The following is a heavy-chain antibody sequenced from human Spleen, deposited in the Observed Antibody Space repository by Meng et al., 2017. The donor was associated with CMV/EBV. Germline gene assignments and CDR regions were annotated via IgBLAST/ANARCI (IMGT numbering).Heavy chain of an antibody. CDR3: ARDRGAAMASFYYYGIDL. CDR2: ISPNRGAT. J-gene: IGHJ6*02. Sequence: ASVKVSCKASGYTFSGYYMHWVRQAPGQGLEWMGWISPNRGATNYAQRFQGRVAMTRDTSITTVYMELSSLRSDDTAVYYCARDRGAAMASFYYYGIDLWGQGTTVTVSS. V-gene: IGHV1-2*02. CDR1: GYTFSGYY. D-gene: IGHD5-18*01.